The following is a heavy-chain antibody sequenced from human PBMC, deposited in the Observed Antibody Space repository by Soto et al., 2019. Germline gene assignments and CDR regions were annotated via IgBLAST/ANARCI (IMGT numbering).Heavy chain of an antibody. CDR1: RDSVFSNSAA. D-gene: IGHD3-3*01. Sequence: SQTLSLTCAISRDSVFSNSAAWNWIRQSPSRGLEWLGRTYYRSKWYNDYAVSVKSRITINPDTSKNQFSLQLNSVTPEDTAVYYCARATQTYYDFWSGYYTFGYYYYMDVWGKGTTVTVSS. CDR3: ARATQTYYDFWSGYYTFGYYYYMDV. J-gene: IGHJ6*03. V-gene: IGHV6-1*01. CDR2: TYYRSKWYN.